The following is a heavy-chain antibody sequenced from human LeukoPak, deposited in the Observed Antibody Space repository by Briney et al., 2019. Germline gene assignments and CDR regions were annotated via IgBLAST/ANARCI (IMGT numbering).Heavy chain of an antibody. Sequence: GASVKVSCKASGGTFSTYAISWVRQAPGQGLEWMGGIIPIYGIANYAQKLRGRVTITADESTSTSYMEVNGLRSEDTAVYYCAREATPQTSTLYYYYYYMDVWGKGTPVTVSS. CDR1: GGTFSTYA. CDR3: AREATPQTSTLYYYYYYMDV. CDR2: IIPIYGIA. D-gene: IGHD1/OR15-1a*01. V-gene: IGHV1-69*13. J-gene: IGHJ6*03.